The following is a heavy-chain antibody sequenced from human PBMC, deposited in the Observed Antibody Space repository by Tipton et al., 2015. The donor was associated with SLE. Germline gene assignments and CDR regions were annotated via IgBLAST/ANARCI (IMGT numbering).Heavy chain of an antibody. J-gene: IGHJ5*02. CDR3: AREGNCGGDCLNWFDP. D-gene: IGHD2-21*02. CDR2: IYTSGST. V-gene: IGHV4-4*07. Sequence: TLSLTCTVSGGSISSYYWSWIRQPAGKGLEWIGRIYTSGSTHYDPSLKSRVTMSVDTSKNQFSLKLSSVTAADTAVYYCAREGNCGGDCLNWFDPWGQGTLVTVSS. CDR1: GGSISSYY.